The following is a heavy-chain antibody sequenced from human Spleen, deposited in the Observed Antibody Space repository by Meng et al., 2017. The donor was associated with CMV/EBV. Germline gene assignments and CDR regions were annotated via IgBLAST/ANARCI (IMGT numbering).Heavy chain of an antibody. Sequence: SETLSLTCTVSGDSITTYYWSWNRQPPGKGLQWIGYIYYNGGTNYNPPLKSRVTISVDTSKNHFSLKLSSVTAADTAVYYCARGPRGYSYEKDWFDHWGQGTLVTVSS. J-gene: IGHJ5*02. CDR3: ARGPRGYSYEKDWFDH. CDR2: IYYNGGT. D-gene: IGHD5-18*01. CDR1: GDSITTYY. V-gene: IGHV4-59*01.